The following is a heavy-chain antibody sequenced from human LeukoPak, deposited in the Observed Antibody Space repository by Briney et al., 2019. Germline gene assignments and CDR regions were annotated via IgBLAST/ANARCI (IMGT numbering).Heavy chain of an antibody. Sequence: PGGSLRLSCAASGFTFSNAWMSWVRQAPGKGLEWVSAISGSGGSTYYADSVKGRFTISKDNSKNTLYLQMNSLRAEDTAVYYCAKGTAAAPYYYGMDVWGQGTTVTVSS. V-gene: IGHV3-23*01. J-gene: IGHJ6*02. CDR1: GFTFSNAW. CDR3: AKGTAAAPYYYGMDV. D-gene: IGHD6-25*01. CDR2: ISGSGGST.